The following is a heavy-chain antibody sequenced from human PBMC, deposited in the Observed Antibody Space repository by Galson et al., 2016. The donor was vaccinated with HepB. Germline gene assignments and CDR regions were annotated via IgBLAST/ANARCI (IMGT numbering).Heavy chain of an antibody. D-gene: IGHD1-26*01. CDR2: INPDSGVT. J-gene: IGHJ3*02. Sequence: SVKVSCKASGYTFTGYYMHWVRQAPGQGLEWMGWINPDSGVTSYAQKFQGRVTMTRDPSISTVYMELSRLKSDDTAIYYCARDRYSGSYYVGAFDIWGQGTMVTVS. CDR1: GYTFTGYY. V-gene: IGHV1-2*02. CDR3: ARDRYSGSYYVGAFDI.